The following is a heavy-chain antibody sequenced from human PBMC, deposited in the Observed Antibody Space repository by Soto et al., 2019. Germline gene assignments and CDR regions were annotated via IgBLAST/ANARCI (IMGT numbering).Heavy chain of an antibody. CDR3: ARDFPTDEMATIGYYYYGMDV. V-gene: IGHV3-21*01. CDR1: GFTFSSYS. CDR2: ISSSSSYI. Sequence: PWGSLRLSCAASGFTFSSYSMNWVRQAPGKGLEWVSSISSSSSYIYYADSVKGRFTISRDNAKNSLYLQMNSLRAEDTAVYYCARDFPTDEMATIGYYYYGMDVWGQGTTVTVSS. D-gene: IGHD5-12*01. J-gene: IGHJ6*02.